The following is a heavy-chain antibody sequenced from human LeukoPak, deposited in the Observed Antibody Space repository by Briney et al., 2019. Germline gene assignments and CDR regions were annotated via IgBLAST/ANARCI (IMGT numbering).Heavy chain of an antibody. CDR1: GYTFTSYD. V-gene: IGHV1-8*01. J-gene: IGHJ4*02. Sequence: ASVKVSCKASGYTFTSYDINWVRQATGQGLEWMGWINSDSGNTGYALKFQGRVTITRNTSISTAYMELSSLRSEDTAVYYCAITSEGGFDYWGQGTLVTVSS. CDR2: INSDSGNT. CDR3: AITSEGGFDY.